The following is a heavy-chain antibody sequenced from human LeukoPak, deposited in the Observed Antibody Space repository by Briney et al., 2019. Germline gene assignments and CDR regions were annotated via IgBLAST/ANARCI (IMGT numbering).Heavy chain of an antibody. CDR2: IYSGGST. D-gene: IGHD1-26*01. CDR1: GFTVSSNY. J-gene: IGHJ4*02. V-gene: IGHV3-53*01. CDR3: ARDSSATYLFDY. Sequence: PGGSLRLSCAASGFTVSSNYMNWVRQAPGKGLEWVSVIYSGGSTYYADFVKGRFTISRDISKNTLYLQMNSLRAEDTAVYYCARDSSATYLFDYWGQGTLVTVSS.